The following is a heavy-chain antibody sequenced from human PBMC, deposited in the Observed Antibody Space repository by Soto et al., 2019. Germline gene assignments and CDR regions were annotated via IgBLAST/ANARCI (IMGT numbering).Heavy chain of an antibody. CDR2: IKQDGSEK. J-gene: IGHJ6*02. Sequence: EVQLVESGGGLVQPGGSLRLSCAASGFTFSSYWMSWVRQAPGKGLEWVANIKQDGSEKCYVDSVKGRFTISRDNAKNSLYLQMNSLRAEDTAVYYCARDPNIVLVPAALRSYYYYYGMDVWGQGTTVTVSS. D-gene: IGHD2-2*01. CDR1: GFTFSSYW. V-gene: IGHV3-7*01. CDR3: ARDPNIVLVPAALRSYYYYYGMDV.